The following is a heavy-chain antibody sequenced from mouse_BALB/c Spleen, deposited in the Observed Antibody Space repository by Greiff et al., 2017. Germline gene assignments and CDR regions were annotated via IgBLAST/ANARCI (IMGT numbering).Heavy chain of an antibody. J-gene: IGHJ4*01. D-gene: IGHD2-1*01. Sequence: EVKVVESGGGLVKPGGSLKLSCAASGFTFSDYYMYWVRQTPEKRLEWVATISDGGSYTYYPDSVKGRFTISRDNAKNNLYLQMSSLKSEDTAMYYCARSLPGYYYAMDYWGQGTSVTVSS. CDR1: GFTFSDYY. CDR2: ISDGGSYT. V-gene: IGHV5-4*02. CDR3: ARSLPGYYYAMDY.